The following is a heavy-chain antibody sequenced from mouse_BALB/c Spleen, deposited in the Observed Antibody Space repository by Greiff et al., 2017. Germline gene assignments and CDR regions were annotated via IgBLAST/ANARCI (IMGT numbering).Heavy chain of an antibody. V-gene: IGHV5-12-1*01. CDR2: ISSGGGST. J-gene: IGHJ3*01. CDR3: ARQVRAWFAY. Sequence: EVQLVESGGGLVKPGGSLKLSCAASGFTFSSYAMSWVRQTPEKRLEWVAYISSGGGSTYYPDTVKGRFTISRDNAKNTLYLQMSSLKSEDTAMYYCARQVRAWFAYWGQGTLVTVSA. CDR1: GFTFSSYA. D-gene: IGHD2-14*01.